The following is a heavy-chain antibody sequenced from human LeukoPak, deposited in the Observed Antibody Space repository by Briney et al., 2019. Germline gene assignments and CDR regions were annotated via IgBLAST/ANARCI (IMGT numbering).Heavy chain of an antibody. V-gene: IGHV7-4-1*02. CDR2: INTNTGNP. CDR3: ARSFDSSGYHFDY. Sequence: ASVKVSCKTSGYTFTSYAISWVRQAPGQGLEWMGWINTNTGNPTYAQGFTGRFVFSLDTSVSTAYLQISSLKAEDTAVYYCARSFDSSGYHFDYWGQGTLVTVSS. J-gene: IGHJ4*02. CDR1: GYTFTSYA. D-gene: IGHD3-22*01.